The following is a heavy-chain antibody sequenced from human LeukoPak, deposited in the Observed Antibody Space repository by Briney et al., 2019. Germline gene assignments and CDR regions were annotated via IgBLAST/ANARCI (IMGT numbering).Heavy chain of an antibody. V-gene: IGHV1-8*01. D-gene: IGHD3-10*01. CDR1: GYTFSSYD. J-gene: IGHJ6*03. CDR3: ARGPRITMIRGGQWYYYMDV. Sequence: ASVKVSCKASGYTFSSYDIHWVRQATGQGLEWMGWMNPNSGNTVYAQKFQGRVTITRNTSMNTAYLELRSLKSEDTAVYYCARGPRITMIRGGQWYYYMDVWGKGTTVTISS. CDR2: MNPNSGNT.